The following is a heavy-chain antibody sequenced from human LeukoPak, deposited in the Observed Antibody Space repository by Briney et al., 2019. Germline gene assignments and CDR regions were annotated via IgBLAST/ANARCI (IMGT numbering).Heavy chain of an antibody. CDR1: GITFSSYD. CDR3: APLPAIFGVADYFDI. CDR2: ISDRGKT. J-gene: IGHJ3*02. Sequence: PGGSLRLSCVASGITFSSYDMSWVRQAPGKGLEWISAISDRGKTDYAASVKGRFTISRDNSKNTLYLQLSSLTADDTAIYYCAPLPAIFGVADYFDIWGKGTLVTVSS. D-gene: IGHD3-3*01. V-gene: IGHV3-23*01.